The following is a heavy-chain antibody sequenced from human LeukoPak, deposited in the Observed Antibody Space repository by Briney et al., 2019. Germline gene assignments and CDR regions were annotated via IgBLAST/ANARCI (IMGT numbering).Heavy chain of an antibody. CDR2: ISSGSSAI. Sequence: GGSLRLSCEASGFTFTTYSMTWVRQAPGKGLEWVSIISSGSSAIFSADALKGRFTISRDDAKNLLYPDMNSLRAEDTAVYYCARGHTAVTRHFDFWGQGTLVTVSS. CDR1: GFTFTTYS. CDR3: ARGHTAVTRHFDF. J-gene: IGHJ4*02. D-gene: IGHD4-17*01. V-gene: IGHV3-21*01.